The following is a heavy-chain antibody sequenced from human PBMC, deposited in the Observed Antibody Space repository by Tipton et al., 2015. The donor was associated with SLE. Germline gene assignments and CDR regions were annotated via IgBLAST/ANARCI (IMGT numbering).Heavy chain of an antibody. CDR3: AKIDSRNYGWFDS. CDR2: LSSTTRYI. Sequence: SLRLSCAASGFIFSTYSMVWVRQAPGKGLEWVSSLSSTTRYIFYADSVKGRFTVSKDNARNLLFLQMNGLSAEDTATYFCAKIDSRNYGWFDSWCQGTLVTVSS. J-gene: IGHJ5*01. CDR1: GFIFSTYS. V-gene: IGHV3-21*04. D-gene: IGHD4-11*01.